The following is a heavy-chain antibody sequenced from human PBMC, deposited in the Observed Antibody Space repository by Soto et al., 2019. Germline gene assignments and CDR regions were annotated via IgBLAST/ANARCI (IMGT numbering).Heavy chain of an antibody. CDR3: ARDEYSGYDYYFDY. Sequence: EVQLVESGGGLVQPGGSLRLSCAASGFTFSSYWMSWVRQAPGKGLEWVANIKQDGSEKYYVDSVKGRFTISRDNAKNSLYLQMNSLRAEDTAVYYCARDEYSGYDYYFDYWGQETLVTVSS. D-gene: IGHD5-12*01. V-gene: IGHV3-7*01. J-gene: IGHJ4*02. CDR1: GFTFSSYW. CDR2: IKQDGSEK.